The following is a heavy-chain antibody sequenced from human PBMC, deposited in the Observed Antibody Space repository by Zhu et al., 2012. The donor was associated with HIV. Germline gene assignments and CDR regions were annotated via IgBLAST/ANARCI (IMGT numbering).Heavy chain of an antibody. CDR1: GDSVSTTYYY. CDR2: NYYTGSP. D-gene: IGHD6-19*01. CDR3: AKRSPPXAVAEYYFDY. J-gene: IGHJ4*01. V-gene: IGHV4-61*01. Sequence: QVQLQESGPGLVKPSETLSLTCTVSGDSVSTTYYYWSWIRQPPGEGLEWIGNNYYTGSPNYNPALKSRVTISIDTSKNQFSLKLRSVTAADTAVYFCAKRSPPXAVAEYYFDYWGHGFWSPSP.